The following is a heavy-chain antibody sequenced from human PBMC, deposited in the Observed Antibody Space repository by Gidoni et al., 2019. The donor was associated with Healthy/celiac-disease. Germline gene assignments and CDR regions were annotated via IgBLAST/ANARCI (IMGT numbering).Heavy chain of an antibody. Sequence: EVQLVESGGGLVKPGGSLRLSCAASGFPFSNAWMSWVRQAPGKGLEWVGRIKSKTDGGTTDYAAPVKGRFTISRDDSKNTLYLQMNSLKTEDTAVDYFTTDYAVVAASYWGQGTLVTVSS. CDR1: GFPFSNAW. J-gene: IGHJ4*02. CDR2: IKSKTDGGTT. V-gene: IGHV3-15*01. CDR3: TTDYAVVAASY. D-gene: IGHD2-15*01.